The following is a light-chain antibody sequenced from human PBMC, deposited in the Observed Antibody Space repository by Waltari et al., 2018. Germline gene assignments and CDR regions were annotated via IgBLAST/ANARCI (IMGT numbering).Light chain of an antibody. V-gene: IGKV3-20*01. CDR3: QQFGSSPALT. CDR1: QSVSSRH. Sequence: EIVLTQSPGTLSLSPGERATLSCRASQSVSSRHLAWYQQKPGQAPRLLIYDASSRPTGIPDRFSGSGSGTDFTLTISRLEPEDFAVYYCQQFGSSPALTFGGGTKVEIK. CDR2: DAS. J-gene: IGKJ4*01.